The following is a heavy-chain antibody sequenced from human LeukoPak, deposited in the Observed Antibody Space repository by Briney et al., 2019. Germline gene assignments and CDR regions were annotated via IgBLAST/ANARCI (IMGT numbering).Heavy chain of an antibody. CDR2: ISSSGSTI. V-gene: IGHV3-48*03. D-gene: IGHD6-19*01. CDR3: ARIAIAVAGMIPDY. J-gene: IGHJ4*02. CDR1: GFTFSSYE. Sequence: PGGSLRLSCAASGFTFSSYEMNWVRQAPGKGLEWVSYISSSGSTIYYADSVKGRFTISRDNAKNSLYLQMNSLRAEDTAVYYCARIAIAVAGMIPDYWGQGTLVTVSS.